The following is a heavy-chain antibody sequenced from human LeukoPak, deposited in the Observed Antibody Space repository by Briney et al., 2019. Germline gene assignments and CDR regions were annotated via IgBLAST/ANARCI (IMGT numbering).Heavy chain of an antibody. J-gene: IGHJ4*02. CDR2: IYTSGST. CDR3: ARGPLNPRIAAPDY. CDR1: GGSISSYY. V-gene: IGHV4-4*07. D-gene: IGHD6-6*01. Sequence: SETLSLTCTVSGGSISSYYWSWIRQPAGKGLEWIGRIYTSGSTNYNPSLKSRVTMSVDTSKNQFSLKLSSVTAADTAVYYCARGPLNPRIAAPDYWGQGTLVTVSS.